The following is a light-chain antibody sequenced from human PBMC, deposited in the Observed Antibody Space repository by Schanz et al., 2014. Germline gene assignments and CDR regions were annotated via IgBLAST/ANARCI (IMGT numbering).Light chain of an antibody. CDR3: CSYAGSINLGV. CDR2: DVS. J-gene: IGLJ2*01. V-gene: IGLV2-14*03. CDR1: SGDVGAYNY. Sequence: QSALTQPASVSGSPGQSITISCTGTSGDVGAYNYVSWYQHHPGKAPKLMIFDVSHRPSGVSNRFSGSKSGNTASLTISGLQAEDEADYYCCSYAGSINLGVFGGGTKLTVL.